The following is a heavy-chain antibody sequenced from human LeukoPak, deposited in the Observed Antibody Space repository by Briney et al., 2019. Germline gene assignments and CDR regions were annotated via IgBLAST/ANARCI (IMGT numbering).Heavy chain of an antibody. Sequence: PGGSLRLSCAASGFTFDDYAMHWVRQAPGKGLEWVSGISWNSGSIGYADSVKGRFTISRDNAKNSLYLQMNSLRAEDTALYCCAKDMVRGVLNYYFDYWGQGTLVTVSS. CDR2: ISWNSGSI. D-gene: IGHD3-10*01. CDR3: AKDMVRGVLNYYFDY. V-gene: IGHV3-9*01. J-gene: IGHJ4*02. CDR1: GFTFDDYA.